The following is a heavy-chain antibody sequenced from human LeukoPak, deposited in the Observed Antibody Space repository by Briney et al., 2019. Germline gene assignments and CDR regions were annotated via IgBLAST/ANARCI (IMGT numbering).Heavy chain of an antibody. J-gene: IGHJ6*03. CDR1: GFTFSSYA. CDR3: GRVGGDYYYYYMDV. CDR2: ISDDGSNK. Sequence: GGSLRLSCAASGFTFSSYAMHWVRQAPGKGLEWVAVISDDGSNKYYADSVKGRFTISKDNSKNTLYLQMNSLRAEDKAVYYCGRVGGDYYYYYMDVWGKGTTVTVSS. V-gene: IGHV3-30*04. D-gene: IGHD3-16*01.